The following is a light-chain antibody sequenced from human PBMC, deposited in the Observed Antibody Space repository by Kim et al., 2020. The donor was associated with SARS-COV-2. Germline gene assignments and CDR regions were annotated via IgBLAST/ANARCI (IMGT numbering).Light chain of an antibody. Sequence: AIQMTQSPSSLSVSVGDRVTITCRASQGIRNDLGWYQQKPGKAPNLLIYAASSLQSGVPSRFSGSGSGTDFTLTISSLQPEDFATYYCLQDYNYPMTFGQGTKVDIK. CDR2: AAS. J-gene: IGKJ1*01. V-gene: IGKV1-6*01. CDR3: LQDYNYPMT. CDR1: QGIRND.